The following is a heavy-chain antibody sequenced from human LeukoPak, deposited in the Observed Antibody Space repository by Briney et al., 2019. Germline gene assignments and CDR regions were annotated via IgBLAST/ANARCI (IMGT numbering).Heavy chain of an antibody. J-gene: IGHJ4*02. V-gene: IGHV1-69*13. CDR2: IIPIFGTA. CDR1: GYTFTSYG. CDR3: ARGRLSYDSRGHYFDY. D-gene: IGHD3-22*01. Sequence: SVKVSCKASGYTFTSYGISWVRQAPGQGLEWMGGIIPIFGTANYAQKFQGRVTITADESTSTAYMELSSLRSEDTAVYYCARGRLSYDSRGHYFDYWGQGTLVTVSS.